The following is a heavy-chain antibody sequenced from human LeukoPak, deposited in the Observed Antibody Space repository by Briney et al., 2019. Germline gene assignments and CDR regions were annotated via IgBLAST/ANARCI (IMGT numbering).Heavy chain of an antibody. CDR2: IDPNSGGT. Sequence: ASVKVSCKASGYTFTSYYMHWVRQAPGQGLEWMGWIDPNSGGTNYAQKFQGWVTMTRDTSISTAYMELSRLRSDDTAVYYCAREAGYCSTTSCQNDAFDIWGQGTMVTVSS. CDR3: AREAGYCSTTSCQNDAFDI. D-gene: IGHD2-2*01. J-gene: IGHJ3*02. CDR1: GYTFTSYY. V-gene: IGHV1-2*04.